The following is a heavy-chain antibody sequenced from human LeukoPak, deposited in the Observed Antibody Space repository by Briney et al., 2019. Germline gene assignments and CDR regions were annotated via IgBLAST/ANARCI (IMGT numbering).Heavy chain of an antibody. CDR3: ATDYGGNSIKSAYDY. CDR1: GYTFTSYG. CDR2: ISAYNGNT. V-gene: IGHV1-18*01. Sequence: GASVKVSCKASGYTFTSYGISWVRQAPGQGLEWMGWISAYNGNTNYAQKLQGRVTMTRDTSTSTVYVELSSLRFEDTAVYYCATDYGGNSIKSAYDYWGQGTLVTVSS. D-gene: IGHD4-23*01. J-gene: IGHJ4*02.